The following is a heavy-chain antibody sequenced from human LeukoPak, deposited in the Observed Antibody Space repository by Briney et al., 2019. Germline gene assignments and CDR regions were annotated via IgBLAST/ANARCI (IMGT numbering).Heavy chain of an antibody. CDR1: GFTFNSNA. CDR2: VTSSGSST. D-gene: IGHD4-11*01. V-gene: IGHV3-23*01. J-gene: IGHJ4*02. Sequence: GGSLRLSCAASGFTFNSNAMSWVRQAPGKGLEWVSGVTSSGSSTYYADSVKGRFTISRDSSRSTLYLQMNSLRAEDTAVYYCTKGGVYSNFYFDYWGQGILVTVSS. CDR3: TKGGVYSNFYFDY.